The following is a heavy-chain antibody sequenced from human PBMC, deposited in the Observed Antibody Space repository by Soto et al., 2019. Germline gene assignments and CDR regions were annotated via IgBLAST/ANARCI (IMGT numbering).Heavy chain of an antibody. CDR3: ARDDYRFFTEDAFET. CDR1: GGTFSSDT. Sequence: QVQLVQSGAEVKTPGSSVKVSCKASGGTFSSDTVSWVRQAPGQGREWMGRIIPMFDMSEYADKFQGRATITADKPATPVSMELSSLTSDDAAMYFCARDDYRFFTEDAFETWGEGTVVTFSS. J-gene: IGHJ3*02. D-gene: IGHD4-4*01. V-gene: IGHV1-69*08. CDR2: IIPMFDMS.